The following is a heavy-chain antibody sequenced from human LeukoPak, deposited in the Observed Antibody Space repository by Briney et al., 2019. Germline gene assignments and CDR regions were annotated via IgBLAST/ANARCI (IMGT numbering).Heavy chain of an antibody. CDR3: AKGSGWYGYGDY. Sequence: GSLRLSCAASGFTFSSYAMSWVRQAPGKGLEWVSAISGNGSTYYADSVKGRFTISRDNSKNTLYLQMNSLRAEDTAVYYCAKGSGWYGYGDYWGQGTLVTVSS. CDR2: ISGNGST. J-gene: IGHJ4*02. D-gene: IGHD6-19*01. CDR1: GFTFSSYA. V-gene: IGHV3-23*01.